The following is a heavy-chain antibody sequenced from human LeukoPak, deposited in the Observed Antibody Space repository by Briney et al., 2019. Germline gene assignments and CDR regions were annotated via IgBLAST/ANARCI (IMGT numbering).Heavy chain of an antibody. V-gene: IGHV1-2*02. CDR3: AREHSWNNWFDP. CDR1: GYTFTGYY. D-gene: IGHD1-20*01. CDR2: INPNSGGT. Sequence: VASVKASCKASGYTFTGYYMHWVRQAPGQGLEWMGWINPNSGGTNYAQKFQGRVTMTRDTSISTAYMELSRLRSDDTAVYYCAREHSWNNWFDPWGQGTLVTVSS. J-gene: IGHJ5*02.